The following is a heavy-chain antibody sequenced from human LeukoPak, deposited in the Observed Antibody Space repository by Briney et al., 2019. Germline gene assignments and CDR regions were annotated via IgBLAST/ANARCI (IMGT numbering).Heavy chain of an antibody. CDR2: ISSSSSYI. V-gene: IGHV3-21*01. D-gene: IGHD6-13*01. CDR3: AREGIAAAGDFDY. CDR1: GFTFSSYW. J-gene: IGHJ4*02. Sequence: TGGSLRLSCAASGFTFSSYWMNWVRQAPGKGLEWVSSISSSSSYIYHADSVKGRFTISRDNAKNSLYLQMNSLRAEDTAVYYCAREGIAAAGDFDYWGQGTLVTVSS.